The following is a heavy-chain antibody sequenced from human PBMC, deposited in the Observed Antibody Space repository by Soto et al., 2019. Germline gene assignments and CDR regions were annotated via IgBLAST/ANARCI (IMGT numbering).Heavy chain of an antibody. CDR2: ISYDGSNK. CDR3: ANDPLRGVRGVITYYYGMDV. Sequence: QVQLVESGGGVVQPGRSLRLSCAASGFTFSSYGMHWVRQAPGKGLEWVAVISYDGSNKYYADSVKGRFTISRDNSKNPLYLQMNSLRAEDTAVYYCANDPLRGVRGVITYYYGMDVWGQGTTVTVSS. D-gene: IGHD3-10*01. V-gene: IGHV3-30*18. CDR1: GFTFSSYG. J-gene: IGHJ6*02.